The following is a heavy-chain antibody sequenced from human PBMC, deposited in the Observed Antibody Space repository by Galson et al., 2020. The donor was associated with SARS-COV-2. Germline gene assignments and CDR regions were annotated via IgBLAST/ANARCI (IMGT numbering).Heavy chain of an antibody. CDR2: INPNSGDT. Sequence: ASVKVSCKASGYTFINYYMHWVRQAPGQGLEWMGRINPNSGDTNYAQKFQGRVTMTRDTSISTAYMKLNRLRSDDTAVYFCASPGTYDTLDYWGQGTLVTVSS. D-gene: IGHD3-22*01. CDR3: ASPGTYDTLDY. V-gene: IGHV1-2*06. J-gene: IGHJ4*02. CDR1: GYTFINYY.